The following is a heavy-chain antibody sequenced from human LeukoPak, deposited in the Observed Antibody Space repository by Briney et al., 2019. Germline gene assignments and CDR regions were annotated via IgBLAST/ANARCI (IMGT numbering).Heavy chain of an antibody. Sequence: SVKVSRKASGGTLSSYAISWVRQAPGQGLEWMGRIIPILGIANYAQKFQGRVTITADKSTSTAYMELSSLRSEDTAVYYCAATPSTDCSSTSCYGFDYWGQGTLVTVSS. CDR1: GGTLSSYA. CDR3: AATPSTDCSSTSCYGFDY. V-gene: IGHV1-69*04. D-gene: IGHD2-2*01. J-gene: IGHJ4*02. CDR2: IIPILGIA.